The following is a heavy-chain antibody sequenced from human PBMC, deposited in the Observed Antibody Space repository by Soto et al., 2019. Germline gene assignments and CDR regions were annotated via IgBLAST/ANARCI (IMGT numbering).Heavy chain of an antibody. CDR2: IYYRGNT. V-gene: IGHV4-59*01. D-gene: IGHD3-22*01. J-gene: IGHJ4*02. Sequence: QVQLQESGPGLVKPSETLSLTCTVSGGSISNYYWTWIRQPPGKGLEWIGYIYYRGNTNYNPSLKSRVTISVDTSTNQFSLKLSSVSAADTAVYYCARQAVYYDSSGYLDYWGQGTLVTVSS. CDR3: ARQAVYYDSSGYLDY. CDR1: GGSISNYY.